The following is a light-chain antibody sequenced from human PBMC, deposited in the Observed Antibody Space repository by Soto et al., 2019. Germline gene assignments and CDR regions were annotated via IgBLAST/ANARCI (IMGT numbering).Light chain of an antibody. CDR2: EVS. V-gene: IGLV2-14*01. CDR1: SRDVGGYNY. J-gene: IGLJ1*01. CDR3: SSYTSSSTYV. Sequence: SVLTQPASVSGSPWQSITISCPGTSRDVGGYNYVSWYQQHPGKAPKLMIYEVSNRPSGVSNRFSGSKSGNTASLTISGLQAEDEADYYCSSYTSSSTYVFGTGTKVTVL.